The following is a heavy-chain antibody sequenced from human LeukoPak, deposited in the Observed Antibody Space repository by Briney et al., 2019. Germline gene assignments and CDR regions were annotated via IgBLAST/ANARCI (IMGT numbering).Heavy chain of an antibody. CDR1: GFTSSSYG. V-gene: IGHV3-33*06. CDR3: AKGYYDSSGYYFYYFDY. CDR2: IWYDGSNK. J-gene: IGHJ4*02. D-gene: IGHD3-22*01. Sequence: GGSLRLSCAASGFTSSSYGMHWVRQAPGKGLEWVAVIWYDGSNKYYADSVKGRFTISRDNSKNTLYLQMNSLRAEDTAVYYCAKGYYDSSGYYFYYFDYWGQGTLVTVSS.